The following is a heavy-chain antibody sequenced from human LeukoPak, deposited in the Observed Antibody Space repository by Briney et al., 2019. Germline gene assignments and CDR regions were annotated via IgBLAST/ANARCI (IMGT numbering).Heavy chain of an antibody. D-gene: IGHD2-15*01. V-gene: IGHV1-69*01. J-gene: IGHJ4*02. CDR1: GGTFSSYA. CDR3: ARTRVAANSKFDY. Sequence: SVKVSCKASGGTFSSYAISWVRQAPGQGLEWMGGIIPIFGTANYAQKFQGRVTITADESTSTAYMELSSLRSEDTAVYYCARTRVAANSKFDYWGQGTLVTVSS. CDR2: IIPIFGTA.